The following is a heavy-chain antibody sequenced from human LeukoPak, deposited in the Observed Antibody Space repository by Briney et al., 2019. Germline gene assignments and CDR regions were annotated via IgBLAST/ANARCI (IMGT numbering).Heavy chain of an antibody. CDR3: ARALPPSVNTPWK. CDR1: GFTFSSYW. J-gene: IGHJ4*02. CDR2: ISSDGSST. Sequence: GGSLRLSCAASGFTFSSYWMHWVRQAPGKGLVWVSRISSDGSSTSYADSVKGRFTIFRDNDKNTLYLQMNRPGAEDTAVYYCARALPPSVNTPWKWGQGTQVTVSS. D-gene: IGHD1-1*01. V-gene: IGHV3-74*01.